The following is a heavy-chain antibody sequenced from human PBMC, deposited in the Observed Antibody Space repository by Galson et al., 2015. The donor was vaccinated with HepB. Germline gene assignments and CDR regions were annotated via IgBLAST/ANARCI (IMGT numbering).Heavy chain of an antibody. CDR1: GYTFTSYA. CDR2: INAGNGNT. D-gene: IGHD3-10*01. V-gene: IGHV1-3*01. CDR3: ARQAMVRGVIVKYYYYGMDV. Sequence: SVKVSCKASGYTFTSYAMHWVRQAPGQRLEWMGWINAGNGNTKYSQKFQGRVTITRDTSASTAYMELSSLRSEDTAVYYCARQAMVRGVIVKYYYYGMDVWGQGTTVTVSS. J-gene: IGHJ6*02.